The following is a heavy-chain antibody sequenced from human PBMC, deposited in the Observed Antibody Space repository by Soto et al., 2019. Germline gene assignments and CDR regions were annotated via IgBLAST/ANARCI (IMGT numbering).Heavy chain of an antibody. CDR3: ARGHLAVVPVASWFYYMDV. CDR1: GYTFTNYA. Sequence: QVQLVQSGAEVEKPGASVKVSCKASGYTFTNYAVHWVRQAPGQRLEWMGWINAGNGNTRFSPNLQGRVTITRDPSARTVYMELSSLRSEDTAVYYCARGHLAVVPVASWFYYMDVWGKGTTVTVSS. J-gene: IGHJ6*03. CDR2: INAGNGNT. V-gene: IGHV1-3*01. D-gene: IGHD2-2*01.